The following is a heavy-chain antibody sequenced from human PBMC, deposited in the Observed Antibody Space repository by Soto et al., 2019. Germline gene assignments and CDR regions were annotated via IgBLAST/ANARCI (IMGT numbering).Heavy chain of an antibody. V-gene: IGHV2-5*02. J-gene: IGHJ4*02. Sequence: QITLKESGPKVVRPTQTLPLTCSFSGFSLTTKGVGVGWIRQSPGKGLEWLAVVYWDDDKRYNPSLESRLSISKDTSKNQVVLTMTNVDTVDTATYFCAHSDWTSWVNWGQGSLIIVSS. CDR1: GFSLTTKGVG. CDR3: AHSDWTSWVN. CDR2: VYWDDDK. D-gene: IGHD1-1*01.